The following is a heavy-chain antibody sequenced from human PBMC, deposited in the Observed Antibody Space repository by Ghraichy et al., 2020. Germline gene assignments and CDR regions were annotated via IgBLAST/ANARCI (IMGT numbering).Heavy chain of an antibody. D-gene: IGHD2-2*01. CDR3: ASPRPGLYQLPQRFYYYYGMDV. J-gene: IGHJ6*02. CDR2: INPNSGGT. Sequence: ASVKVSCKASGYTFTGYYMHWVRQAPGQGLEWMGWINPNSGGTNYAQKFQGRVTMTRDTSISTAYMELSRLRSDDTAVYYCASPRPGLYQLPQRFYYYYGMDVWGQGTTVTVSS. V-gene: IGHV1-2*02. CDR1: GYTFTGYY.